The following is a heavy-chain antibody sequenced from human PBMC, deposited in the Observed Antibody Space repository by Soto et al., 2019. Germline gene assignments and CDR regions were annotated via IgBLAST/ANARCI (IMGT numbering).Heavy chain of an antibody. D-gene: IGHD2-8*01. CDR1: GGTFSSYA. CDR2: IIPIFGTA. J-gene: IGHJ6*02. V-gene: IGHV1-69*01. CDR3: ARVMGIPPYYYYYYGMDV. Sequence: QVQLVQSGAEVKKPGSSVNVSCRASGGTFSSYAISWVRQAPGQGLEWMGGIIPIFGTANYAQKFQGRVTITADESTSTAYMELSSLRSEDTAVYYCARVMGIPPYYYYYYGMDVWGQGTTVTVSS.